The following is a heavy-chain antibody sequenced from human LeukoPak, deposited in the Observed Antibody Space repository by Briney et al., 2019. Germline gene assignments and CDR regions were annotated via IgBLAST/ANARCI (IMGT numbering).Heavy chain of an antibody. CDR1: GFTFSSYW. D-gene: IGHD3-22*01. J-gene: IGHJ3*01. V-gene: IGHV3-7*01. CDR2: IKENGSEE. Sequence: GGSLRLSCAASGFTFSSYWMSWVRQAPGKGLECVANIKENGSEEYYVDSVKGRFSISRDNAKNSLYLQMNSLRAEDTAVYYCARDWLAGNPYHAFDLWGKGTMVTVSS. CDR3: ARDWLAGNPYHAFDL.